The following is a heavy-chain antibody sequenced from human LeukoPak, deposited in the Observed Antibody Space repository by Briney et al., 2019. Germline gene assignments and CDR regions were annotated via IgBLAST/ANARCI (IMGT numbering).Heavy chain of an antibody. V-gene: IGHV4-39*01. D-gene: IGHD3-22*01. CDR3: ARPRGYDYNYFDY. CDR2: IYYSGST. J-gene: IGHJ4*02. Sequence: SETLSLTCTVSGGSISSSSYYWGWIRQPPGKGLEWIGSIYYSGSTYYNPSLKSRVTISVDTSKNQFSLKLSSVTAADTAVYYCARPRGYDYNYFDYWGQGTLVTVSS. CDR1: GGSISSSSYY.